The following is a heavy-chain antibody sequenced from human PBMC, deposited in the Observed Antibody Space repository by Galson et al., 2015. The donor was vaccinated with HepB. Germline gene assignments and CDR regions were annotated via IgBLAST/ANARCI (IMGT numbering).Heavy chain of an antibody. J-gene: IGHJ4*02. Sequence: SVKVSCKASGYTFTSYYMHWVRQAPGQGLEWMGIINPSGGSTSYAQKFQGRVTMTRDTSTSTVYMELSSLRSEDTAVYYCARIAGSGSYAQRTDKYYFDYWGQGTLVTVSS. V-gene: IGHV1-46*01. CDR1: GYTFTSYY. D-gene: IGHD3-10*01. CDR3: ARIAGSGSYAQRTDKYYFDY. CDR2: INPSGGST.